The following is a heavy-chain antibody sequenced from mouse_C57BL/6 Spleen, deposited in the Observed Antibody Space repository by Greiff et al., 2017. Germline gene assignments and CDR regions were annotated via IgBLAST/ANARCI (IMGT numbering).Heavy chain of an antibody. CDR1: GYAFSSYW. D-gene: IGHD2-12*01. V-gene: IGHV1-80*01. Sequence: QVQLKQSGAELVKPGASVKISCKASGYAFSSYWMNWVKQRPGKGLEWIGQIYPGDGDTNYNGKFKGKATLTADKSSSTAYMQLSSLTSEDSAVYFCARSGDSYYYFDYWGQGTTLTVSS. CDR3: ARSGDSYYYFDY. CDR2: IYPGDGDT. J-gene: IGHJ2*01.